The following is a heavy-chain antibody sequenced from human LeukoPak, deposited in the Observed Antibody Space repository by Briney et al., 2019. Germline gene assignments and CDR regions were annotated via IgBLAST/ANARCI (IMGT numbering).Heavy chain of an antibody. D-gene: IGHD5-12*01. Sequence: SVKVSCKASGYRFTSYAINWVRQAPGQGLEWMGRIIPILRQSNSAQKFQGTVSITADEFTNTAYMELSSLRSEDTAVYYCATGGAYADAFDIWGQGTMVTVSS. CDR2: IIPILRQS. J-gene: IGHJ3*02. V-gene: IGHV1-69*11. CDR1: GYRFTSYA. CDR3: ATGGAYADAFDI.